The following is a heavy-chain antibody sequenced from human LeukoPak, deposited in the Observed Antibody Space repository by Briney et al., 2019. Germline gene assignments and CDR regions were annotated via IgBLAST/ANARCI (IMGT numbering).Heavy chain of an antibody. CDR2: ISGSGSTI. D-gene: IGHD7-27*01. CDR1: GFNFSAYQ. Sequence: PGGSLRLSCTVSGFNFSAYQMNWVRQAPGKGLEWVSYISGSGSTIYSADSVKGRFTISRDNAKNSLYLQMNSLRAEDTAVYYCARVEGTNWGSSAFDIWGQGTMVTVSS. CDR3: ARVEGTNWGSSAFDI. V-gene: IGHV3-48*03. J-gene: IGHJ3*02.